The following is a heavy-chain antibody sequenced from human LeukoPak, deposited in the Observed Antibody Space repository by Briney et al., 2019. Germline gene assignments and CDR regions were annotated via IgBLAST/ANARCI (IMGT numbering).Heavy chain of an antibody. D-gene: IGHD3-10*01. CDR2: ISAYNGNT. Sequence: ASVKVSCKTSGYTFTNYDISWVRQTPGQGLEWMGWISAYNGNTNYAQKFQGRVTITTDISTSTAYMELGSLRSDDTAVYYCARVGYTYGHRDAFDIWGQGTTVTVSS. J-gene: IGHJ3*02. CDR3: ARVGYTYGHRDAFDI. V-gene: IGHV1-18*01. CDR1: GYTFTNYD.